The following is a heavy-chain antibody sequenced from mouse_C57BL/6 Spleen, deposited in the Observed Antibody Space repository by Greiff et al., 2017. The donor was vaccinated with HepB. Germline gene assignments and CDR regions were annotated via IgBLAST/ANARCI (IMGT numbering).Heavy chain of an antibody. CDR1: GYAFSSSW. V-gene: IGHV1-82*01. D-gene: IGHD1-3*01. CDR2: IYPGDGDT. J-gene: IGHJ2*01. Sequence: VQLQESGPELVKPGASVKISCKASGYAFSSSWMNWVKQRPGKGLEWIGRIYPGDGDTNYNGKFKGKATLTADKSSSTAYMQLSSLTSEDSAVYFCARGTKLGYFDYWGQGTTLTVSS. CDR3: ARGTKLGYFDY.